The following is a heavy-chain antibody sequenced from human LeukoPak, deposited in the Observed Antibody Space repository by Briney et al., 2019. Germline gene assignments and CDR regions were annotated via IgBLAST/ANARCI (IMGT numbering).Heavy chain of an antibody. D-gene: IGHD6-19*01. J-gene: IGHJ4*02. CDR2: MHYSGST. CDR3: CGSGWFAGPFGY. V-gene: IGHV4-39*07. Sequence: PSETLSLTCTVSGGSMTFYYWGWIRQSPETGLEWIGSMHYSGSTYYNPSLNSRVTISVDTSKNQFSLKLTSVTAADTAVYYCCGSGWFAGPFGYWGQGALVTVSS. CDR1: GGSMTFYY.